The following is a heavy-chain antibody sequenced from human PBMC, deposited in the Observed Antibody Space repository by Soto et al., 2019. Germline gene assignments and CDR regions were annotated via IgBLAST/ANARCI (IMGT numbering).Heavy chain of an antibody. J-gene: IGHJ5*02. CDR1: GGSISSSNW. D-gene: IGHD6-6*01. CDR2: IYHSGST. Sequence: QVQLQESGPGLVKPSGTLSLTCAVSGGSISSSNWWSWVRQPPGKGLEWIGEIYHSGSTNYNPSLKSRVTISVDKSKNQFSRKLSSGTAADTAVYYCARDGASSSSGQGGEFAPWGQGTLVTVSS. CDR3: ARDGASSSSGQGGEFAP. V-gene: IGHV4-4*02.